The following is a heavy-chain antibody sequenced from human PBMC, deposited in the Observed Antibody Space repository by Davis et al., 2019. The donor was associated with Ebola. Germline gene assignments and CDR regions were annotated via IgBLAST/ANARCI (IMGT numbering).Heavy chain of an antibody. CDR1: GYTFTNYG. D-gene: IGHD1-1*01. V-gene: IGHV1-18*04. CDR3: SRAQFPTTSDH. Sequence: ASVKVSCKASGYTFTNYGITWVRQAPGQGLEWMGWINPHNGNTNYAQNVQGRVTMTTDTSTTTAYMEVGSLRSDDTAVYYCSRAQFPTTSDHWGQGTLVTVSS. CDR2: INPHNGNT. J-gene: IGHJ4*02.